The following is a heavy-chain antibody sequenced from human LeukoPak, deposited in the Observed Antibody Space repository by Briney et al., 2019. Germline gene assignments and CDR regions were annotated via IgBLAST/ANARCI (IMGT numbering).Heavy chain of an antibody. CDR3: ARGRDTVGYGIFDY. J-gene: IGHJ4*02. D-gene: IGHD2-8*02. CDR2: IHTSGTT. Sequence: SETPSLTCTVSDGSISSYHWSWIRQPAGKGLEWIGRIHTSGTTNYNPSLKSRVTMSVDASKNQFSLKVSSVTAADTAVYYCARGRDTVGYGIFDYWGQGTLLTVSS. CDR1: DGSISSYH. V-gene: IGHV4-4*07.